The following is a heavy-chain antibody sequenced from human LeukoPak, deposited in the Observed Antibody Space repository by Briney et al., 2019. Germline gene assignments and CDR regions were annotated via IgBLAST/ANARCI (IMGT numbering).Heavy chain of an antibody. J-gene: IGHJ5*02. CDR1: GFTFSSYA. D-gene: IGHD3-22*01. CDR3: AKDRRFSVDSSGYYYDQGWFDP. Sequence: SGVSLRLSCAASGFTFSSYAMSWVRQAPGKGLEWVSAISGSGGSTYYADSVKGRFTISRDNSKNSLYLQMNSLRAEDTAVYYCAKDRRFSVDSSGYYYDQGWFDPWGQGTLVTVSS. CDR2: ISGSGGST. V-gene: IGHV3-23*01.